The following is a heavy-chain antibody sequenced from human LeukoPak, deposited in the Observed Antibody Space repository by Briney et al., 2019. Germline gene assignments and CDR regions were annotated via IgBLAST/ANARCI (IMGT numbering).Heavy chain of an antibody. Sequence: PGGSLRLSCAASGFTFSSYGMHWVRQAPGKGLEWVAFIRYDGSNKYYADSVKGRFTISRDNSKNTLYLQMNSLRAEDTAVYYCAKVKGYYDSSGYFDYFDYWGQGTLVTVSS. V-gene: IGHV3-30*02. CDR2: IRYDGSNK. CDR3: AKVKGYYDSSGYFDYFDY. J-gene: IGHJ4*02. D-gene: IGHD3-22*01. CDR1: GFTFSSYG.